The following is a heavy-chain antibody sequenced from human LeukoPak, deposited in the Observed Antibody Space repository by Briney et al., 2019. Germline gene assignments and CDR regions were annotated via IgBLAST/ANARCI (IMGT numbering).Heavy chain of an antibody. V-gene: IGHV1-2*02. CDR3: ASGKGSSMRFDY. CDR2: VNPNTDGT. J-gene: IGHJ4*01. CDR1: GYTFTGYY. Sequence: ASVKVSCKASGYTFTGYYIHWVRQAPGQGLEWMGWVNPNTDGTNYAQKFQGRVTMTRDTSINTAYMEVSRLRSDDTAVYYCASGKGSSMRFDYWGHGTLVTVSS. D-gene: IGHD1-1*01.